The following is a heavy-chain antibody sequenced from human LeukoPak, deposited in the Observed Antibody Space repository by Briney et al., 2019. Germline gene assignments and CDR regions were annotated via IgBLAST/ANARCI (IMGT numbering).Heavy chain of an antibody. Sequence: PGGSLRLSCAASGFTFDDYTMHWVSQAPGKGLEWVSLISWDGGSTYYADSVKGRFTISRDNSKNSLYLQMNSLRTEDTALYYCAKDPQRYNWNDLPDYWGQGTLVTVSS. D-gene: IGHD1-1*01. CDR3: AKDPQRYNWNDLPDY. V-gene: IGHV3-43*01. J-gene: IGHJ4*02. CDR2: ISWDGGST. CDR1: GFTFDDYT.